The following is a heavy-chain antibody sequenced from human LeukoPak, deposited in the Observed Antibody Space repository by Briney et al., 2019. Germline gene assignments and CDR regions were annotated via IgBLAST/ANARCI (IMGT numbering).Heavy chain of an antibody. CDR1: GGSISSSSYY. Sequence: PSETLSLTCTVSGGSISSSSYYRSWIRQPPGKGLEWIGSIYYSGSTYYNPSLKSRVTISVDTSKNQFSLKLSSVTAADTAVYYCARQTADYDSSGYYESYWGQGTLVTVSS. J-gene: IGHJ4*02. CDR3: ARQTADYDSSGYYESY. D-gene: IGHD3-22*01. V-gene: IGHV4-39*01. CDR2: IYYSGST.